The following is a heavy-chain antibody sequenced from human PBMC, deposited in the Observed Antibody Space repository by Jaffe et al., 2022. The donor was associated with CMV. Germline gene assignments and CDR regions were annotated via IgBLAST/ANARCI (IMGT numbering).Heavy chain of an antibody. CDR1: GGSFSGYY. J-gene: IGHJ5*02. D-gene: IGHD3-16*02. CDR3: ARGTLLLWGSYRHWFDP. CDR2: INHSGST. Sequence: QVQLQQWGAGLLKPSETLSLTCAVYGGSFSGYYWSWIRQPPGKGLEWIGEINHSGSTNYNPSLKSRVTISVDTSKNQFSLKLSSVTAADTAVYYCARGTLLLWGSYRHWFDPWGQGTLVTVSS. V-gene: IGHV4-34*01.